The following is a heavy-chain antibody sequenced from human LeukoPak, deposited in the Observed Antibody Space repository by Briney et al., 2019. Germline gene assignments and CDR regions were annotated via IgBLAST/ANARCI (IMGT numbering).Heavy chain of an antibody. CDR2: ISSSGSTI. CDR1: GFTFSSYE. J-gene: IGHJ1*01. V-gene: IGHV3-48*03. D-gene: IGHD3-22*01. CDR3: ARVQGREYYYDSSGYYYVPKYFQH. Sequence: PGGSLRLSCAASGFTFSSYEMNWVRQAPGRGLEWVSYISSSGSTIYYADSVRGRFTISSDNAKNSLYLQMNSLRAEDTAVYYCARVQGREYYYDSSGYYYVPKYFQHWGQGTLVTVSS.